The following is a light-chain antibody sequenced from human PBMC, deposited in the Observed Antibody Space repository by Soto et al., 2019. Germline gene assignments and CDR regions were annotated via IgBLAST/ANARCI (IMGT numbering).Light chain of an antibody. CDR3: QVWDSGSDHRV. V-gene: IGLV3-21*02. CDR2: DDT. Sequence: SYVLTQPPSVSVAPGQTATVPCGGNNIGSKSVHWYQQRPGQAPVLVVYDDTDRPSGIPERFSGSNSGNTATLTIVRVEAGDEADYYCQVWDSGSDHRVFGGGTKVTVL. J-gene: IGLJ2*01. CDR1: NIGSKS.